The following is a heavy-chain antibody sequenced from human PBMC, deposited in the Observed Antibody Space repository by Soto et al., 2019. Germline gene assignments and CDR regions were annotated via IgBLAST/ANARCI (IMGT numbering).Heavy chain of an antibody. CDR2: INHNXGT. J-gene: IGHJ4*02. Sequence: WSSIRQAPGKGMEWIGXINHNXGTNYKQSLKXXVAISEDTXKNHFSLKSNSVNDPDTAIYYCARGSWSIRFGHWGKGSLVTVYS. CDR3: ARGSWSIRFGH. D-gene: IGHD3-3*02. V-gene: IGHV4-34*01.